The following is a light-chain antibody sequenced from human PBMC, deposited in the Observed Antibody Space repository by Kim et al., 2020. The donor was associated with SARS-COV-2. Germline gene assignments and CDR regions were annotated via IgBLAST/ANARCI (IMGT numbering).Light chain of an antibody. V-gene: IGKV3D-15*01. CDR2: GAS. Sequence: SPVERSPLPGRAGQGVSSNLAWFQQKPAKPPRLRISGASTGATGIPARFSGSGAGTEFTLTISRLQSEDFAVYYCQQYSDWPLTFGGGTKVEIK. CDR1: QGVSSN. J-gene: IGKJ4*01. CDR3: QQYSDWPLT.